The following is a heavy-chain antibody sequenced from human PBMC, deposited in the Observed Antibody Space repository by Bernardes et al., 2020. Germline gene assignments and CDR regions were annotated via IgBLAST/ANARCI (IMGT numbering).Heavy chain of an antibody. D-gene: IGHD6-19*01. J-gene: IGHJ4*02. CDR3: ARETNSAVAGIIDY. V-gene: IGHV3-21*01. CDR1: GFTFSNYG. Sequence: VWSLRLSCAASGFTFSNYGMNWVRQAPGKGLEWVSSISSSSSYIYYSDSMKGRFTISRDNAKNSLYLQMNSLRAEDTAVYYCARETNSAVAGIIDYWGQGTLVTVSS. CDR2: ISSSSSYI.